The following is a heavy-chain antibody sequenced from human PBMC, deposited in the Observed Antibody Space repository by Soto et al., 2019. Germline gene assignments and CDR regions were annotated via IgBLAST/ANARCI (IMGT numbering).Heavy chain of an antibody. Sequence: GGSLTLSSAASGFTFGSYWTHWLRQAPGKGLEWVSRINSDGSSTSYADSVKGRFTISRDNAKNTQHRQMNSLRGEDTAVYYCARDGYSGSYLGVFDICGQGTMVTVSS. CDR2: INSDGSST. D-gene: IGHD1-26*01. V-gene: IGHV3-74*01. J-gene: IGHJ3*02. CDR3: ARDGYSGSYLGVFDI. CDR1: GFTFGSYW.